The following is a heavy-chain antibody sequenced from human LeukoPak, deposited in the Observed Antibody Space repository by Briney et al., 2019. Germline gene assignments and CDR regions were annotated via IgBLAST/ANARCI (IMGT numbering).Heavy chain of an antibody. CDR3: AGHRYTYGTAFHI. CDR2: IYYSGST. D-gene: IGHD5-18*01. J-gene: IGHJ3*02. CDR1: GGSISSGDYC. Sequence: PSETLSLTCTVSGGSISSGDYCWSWIRQPPGKGLEWIGYIYYSGSTYYNPSLKSRVTISVDTSKNQFSLKLSSVTAADTALYYCAGHRYTYGTAFHIWGQGTMVTVSS. V-gene: IGHV4-30-4*01.